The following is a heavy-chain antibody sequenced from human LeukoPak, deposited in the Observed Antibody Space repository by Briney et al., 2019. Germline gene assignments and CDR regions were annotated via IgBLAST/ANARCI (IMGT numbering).Heavy chain of an antibody. V-gene: IGHV1-2*02. CDR1: GYTFTDYY. Sequence: ASVKYCCKASGYTFTDYYMHWVRQAPGQGLEWMGWISSNSGATNYAQKFQGRVIMTRDTSITTAYMELSRLTSDDTAVYYCARGQRWLQRGALDYWGQGTLVTVSS. CDR2: ISSNSGAT. D-gene: IGHD5-24*01. CDR3: ARGQRWLQRGALDY. J-gene: IGHJ4*02.